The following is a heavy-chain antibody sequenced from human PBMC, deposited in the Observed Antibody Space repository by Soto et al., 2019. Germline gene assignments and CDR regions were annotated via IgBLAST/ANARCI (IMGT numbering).Heavy chain of an antibody. J-gene: IGHJ4*02. V-gene: IGHV3-73*02. CDR2: IRSKVNSYAT. CDR1: GFTFSGSA. Sequence: EVQLVESGGGLVQPGGFLKLSCAASGFTFSGSAMHWVRQASGKGLEWVGRIRSKVNSYATAYAASVKGRFTISRDDSKNTAYLQMNSLKTEDTAVYYCTASGYDTFVDYWGRGTLVTVSS. CDR3: TASGYDTFVDY. D-gene: IGHD5-12*01.